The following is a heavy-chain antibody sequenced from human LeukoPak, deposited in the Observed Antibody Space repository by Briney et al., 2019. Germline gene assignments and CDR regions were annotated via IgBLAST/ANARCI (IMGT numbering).Heavy chain of an antibody. Sequence: GGSLRLSCAASGFTVSSNYMSWVRQAPGKGLEWVSVIYSGGSTFADSVKGRFSISRDNSKNTLYLQMNSLRAEDTAVYYCATGSSWYFEYWGQGTLVTVSS. D-gene: IGHD6-13*01. CDR1: GFTVSSNY. CDR3: ATGSSWYFEY. CDR2: IYSGGST. J-gene: IGHJ4*02. V-gene: IGHV3-53*01.